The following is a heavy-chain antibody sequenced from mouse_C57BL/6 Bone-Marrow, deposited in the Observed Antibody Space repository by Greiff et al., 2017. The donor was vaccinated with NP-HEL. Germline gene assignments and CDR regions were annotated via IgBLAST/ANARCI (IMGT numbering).Heavy chain of an antibody. CDR1: GYSFTGYY. CDR2: INPSTGGT. CDR3: ARDFPRDY. J-gene: IGHJ4*01. Sequence: VPLQQSGPELVKPGASVKISCKASGYSFTGYYMNWVKQSPEKSLEWIGEINPSTGGTTYNQKFKAKATLTVDKSSSTAYMQLKSLTSEDSAVYYCARDFPRDYWGQGTSVTVSS. V-gene: IGHV1-42*01.